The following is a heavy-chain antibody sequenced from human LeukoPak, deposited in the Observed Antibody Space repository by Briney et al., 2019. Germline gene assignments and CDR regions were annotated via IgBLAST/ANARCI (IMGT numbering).Heavy chain of an antibody. J-gene: IGHJ3*02. CDR2: ISGSGAGT. V-gene: IGHV3-23*01. Sequence: SGGSLRLSCAASGFTFSNYAMSWVRQAPGKGLEWVSTISGSGAGTDYADSVKGRFTISRDNSKNTLYLQMNSLRAEDTAVYYCARASSSGYYGEAKGGLDIWGQGTMVTVSS. CDR3: ARASSSGYYGEAKGGLDI. CDR1: GFTFSNYA. D-gene: IGHD3-22*01.